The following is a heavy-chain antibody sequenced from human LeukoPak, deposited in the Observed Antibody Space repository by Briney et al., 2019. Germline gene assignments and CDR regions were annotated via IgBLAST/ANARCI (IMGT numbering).Heavy chain of an antibody. CDR3: ARVQNSYHYDSSGYVYY. D-gene: IGHD3-22*01. J-gene: IGHJ4*02. Sequence: GGSLRLSCAASGFTFSSYAMSWVRQAPGKGLEWVSAISGSGGSTYYADSVKGRFTISRDNSKNTLYLQMNSLRAEDTAVYYCARVQNSYHYDSSGYVYYRGQGTLVTVSS. CDR1: GFTFSSYA. V-gene: IGHV3-23*01. CDR2: ISGSGGST.